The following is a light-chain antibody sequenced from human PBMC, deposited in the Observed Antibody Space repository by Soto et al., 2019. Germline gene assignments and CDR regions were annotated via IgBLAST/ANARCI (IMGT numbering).Light chain of an antibody. Sequence: EAGWRQSPVTRSLSSGPRAPLSCRTSQSFRGLLAWYQQKPGQAPRLLIYDAYNRATGIPPRFSGSGSGTDFTLTINNLEPEDFAIYYCQWRNSTSHAFGRGTRLEIK. CDR3: QWRNSTSHA. V-gene: IGKV3-11*01. CDR1: QSFRGL. J-gene: IGKJ5*01. CDR2: DAY.